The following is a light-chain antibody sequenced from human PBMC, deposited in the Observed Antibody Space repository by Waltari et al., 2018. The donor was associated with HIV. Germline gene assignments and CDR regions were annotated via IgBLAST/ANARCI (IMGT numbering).Light chain of an antibody. CDR1: SRDVGGYKY. J-gene: IGLJ2*01. CDR3: SSFTSDATVL. V-gene: IGLV2-14*03. Sequence: QSALTQPASVSGSPGQAVNISCTGTSRDVGGYKYVSWYQQHPGKVPKFLIFQIDNRACGGSSLFSGSKAGNTATLTISGLQAEDEADYYCSSFTSDATVLFGGGTKLTV. CDR2: QID.